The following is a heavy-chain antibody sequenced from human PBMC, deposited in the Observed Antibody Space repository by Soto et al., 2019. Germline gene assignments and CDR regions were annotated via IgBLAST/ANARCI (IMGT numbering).Heavy chain of an antibody. CDR1: GYSFNNYW. V-gene: IGHV5-51*01. CDR2: IQPGDSDT. CDR3: ARRGGIRGIDDFYYYGLDV. J-gene: IGHJ6*02. D-gene: IGHD3-10*01. Sequence: EVQLVQSGAEVKKPGESLKISCKGSGYSFNNYWIAWVRQMPGKGLEWMGIIQPGDSDTRYSPSFQGKVTISADKSSSTAYMPWSGLKASDTGIYYCARRGGIRGIDDFYYYGLDVWGQGTTVTVSS.